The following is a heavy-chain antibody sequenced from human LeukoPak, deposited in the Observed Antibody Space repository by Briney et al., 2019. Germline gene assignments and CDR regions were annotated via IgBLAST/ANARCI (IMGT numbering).Heavy chain of an antibody. Sequence: GGSLRLSCAASGFTFSSYWMHWVRQAPEKGLVWVSRINTDGSSTTYAGSVEGRFTISRDNAKNTLFLQMNSLRAEDTAVYYCARVVYGRFDPWGQGTLVTVSA. CDR2: INTDGSST. D-gene: IGHD2/OR15-2a*01. J-gene: IGHJ5*02. V-gene: IGHV3-74*01. CDR3: ARVVYGRFDP. CDR1: GFTFSSYW.